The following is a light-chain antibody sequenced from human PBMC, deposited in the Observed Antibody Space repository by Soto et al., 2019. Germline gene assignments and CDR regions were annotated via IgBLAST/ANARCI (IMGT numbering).Light chain of an antibody. V-gene: IGKV3-15*01. J-gene: IGKJ1*01. CDR1: QSVSSD. CDR3: QQYNTWPPWT. Sequence: EIVMTQSPATLSVSPGERATLSCRASQSVSSDLAWYQQKPGQAPRLLIYGTSTRATGIPARFSGSGSGTEFTLTISSLQSEGFAVYYSQQYNTWPPWTFGQGTQVEIK. CDR2: GTS.